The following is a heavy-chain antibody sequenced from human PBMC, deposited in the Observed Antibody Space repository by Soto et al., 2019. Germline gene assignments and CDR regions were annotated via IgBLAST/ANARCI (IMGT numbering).Heavy chain of an antibody. J-gene: IGHJ6*02. Sequence: QVQLQESGPGLVKPSETLSLTCTVSGGSISSYYWSWIRQPPGKGLEWIGYIYYSGSTNYNPSLTSRVTISVDTSKNLFSLELSSVTAADTAVYYCAREGGSSWGDYYGMDVWGQGTTVTVSS. CDR3: AREGGSSWGDYYGMDV. CDR2: IYYSGST. D-gene: IGHD6-13*01. CDR1: GGSISSYY. V-gene: IGHV4-59*01.